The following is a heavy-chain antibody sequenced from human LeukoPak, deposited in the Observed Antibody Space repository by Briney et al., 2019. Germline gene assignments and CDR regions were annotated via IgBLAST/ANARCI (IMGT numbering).Heavy chain of an antibody. CDR2: ISGSGGST. Sequence: GGSLRLSCAASGFTFSSYAMSWVRQAPGKGLEWVSAISGSGGSTYYADSVKGRFTISRDNSKNTLYLQMNSLRAEDTAVYYCAKDGSSSWYHQTLDAFDIWGQGTMVTVSS. J-gene: IGHJ3*02. CDR1: GFTFSSYA. D-gene: IGHD6-13*01. CDR3: AKDGSSSWYHQTLDAFDI. V-gene: IGHV3-23*01.